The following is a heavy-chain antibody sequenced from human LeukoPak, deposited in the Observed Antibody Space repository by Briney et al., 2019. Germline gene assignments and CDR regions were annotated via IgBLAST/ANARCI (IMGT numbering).Heavy chain of an antibody. CDR2: LSSSSSVI. V-gene: IGHV3-48*01. CDR1: GFTLSSYG. Sequence: PGGSLRLSCAASGFTLSSYGMSWVRQAPGKGLEWVSYLSSSSSVIYHADSVKGRFTISRDNAKNSLYLQMNSLRTEDTAVYYCVRDGSSWGNFDYWGQGTLVSVSS. CDR3: VRDGSSWGNFDY. D-gene: IGHD7-27*01. J-gene: IGHJ4*02.